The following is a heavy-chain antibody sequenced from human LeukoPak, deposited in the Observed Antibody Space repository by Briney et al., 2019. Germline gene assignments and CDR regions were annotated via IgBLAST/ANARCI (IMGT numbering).Heavy chain of an antibody. V-gene: IGHV3-7*01. Sequence: GGSLRLSCAASGFTFSSYWMTWVRQAPGKGLEWVANIKQDGSEKYYVDSVKGRFTISRDNAKNSVYLQMNSLRAEDTAVYYCARDLDARNIGLLDYWGQGTLVTVSS. CDR3: ARDLDARNIGLLDY. CDR1: GFTFSSYW. D-gene: IGHD2-21*01. J-gene: IGHJ4*02. CDR2: IKQDGSEK.